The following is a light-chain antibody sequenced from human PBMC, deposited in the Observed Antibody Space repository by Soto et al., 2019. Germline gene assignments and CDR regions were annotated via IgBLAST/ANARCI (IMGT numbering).Light chain of an antibody. J-gene: IGLJ2*01. Sequence: QSVLTQPASVSGSPGQSITISCTGTSSDVGSYNLVSWYQQHPGTATQLMNYEGSQRPSGVSNRFSGSKSGNTASLTISGLQAEDEADYCGCSYAGSSTVVFGGGTKVTVL. CDR2: EGS. V-gene: IGLV2-23*01. CDR1: SSDVGSYNL. CDR3: CSYAGSSTVV.